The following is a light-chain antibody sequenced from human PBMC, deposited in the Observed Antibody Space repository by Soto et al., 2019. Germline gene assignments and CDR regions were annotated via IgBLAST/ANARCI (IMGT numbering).Light chain of an antibody. CDR3: QTWGTGIWV. Sequence: QLVLTQSPSASASLGASVKLTCTLSSGHISYAIAWHQQQPEKGPRYLIELNSDGSHSKGDGIPDRFSGSSSGTERYLTISSLQSEDEADYYCQTWGTGIWVFGGGTQLTVL. CDR2: LNSDGSH. CDR1: SGHISYA. J-gene: IGLJ3*02. V-gene: IGLV4-69*01.